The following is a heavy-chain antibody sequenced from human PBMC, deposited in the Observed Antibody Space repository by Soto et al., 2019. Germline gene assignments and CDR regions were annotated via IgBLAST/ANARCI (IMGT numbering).Heavy chain of an antibody. D-gene: IGHD1-20*01. V-gene: IGHV3-43*01. CDR1: GFTFDDYT. J-gene: IGHJ4*02. CDR3: AKGSRITGTYRFDY. CDR2: ISWDGGST. Sequence: EVQLVESGGVVVQPGGSLRLSCAASGFTFDDYTMHWVRQAPGKGLEWVSLISWDGGSTYYADSVKGRFTISRDNSKNSLYLQMNSLRTEDTALYYCAKGSRITGTYRFDYWGQGTLVTVSS.